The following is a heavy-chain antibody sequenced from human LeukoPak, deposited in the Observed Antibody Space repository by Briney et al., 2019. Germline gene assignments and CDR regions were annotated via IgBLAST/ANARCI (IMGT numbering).Heavy chain of an antibody. CDR1: GGSFSGYY. D-gene: IGHD2-15*01. V-gene: IGHV4-34*01. J-gene: IGHJ5*02. CDR2: INHSGST. CDR3: ARGLTRYCSGGSCYFLPWFDP. Sequence: SETLSLTCAVYGGSFSGYYWSWIRQPPGKGLEWMGEINHSGSTNYNPSLKSRVTISVDTSKNQFSLKLSSVTAADTAVYYCARGLTRYCSGGSCYFLPWFDPWGQGTLVTVSS.